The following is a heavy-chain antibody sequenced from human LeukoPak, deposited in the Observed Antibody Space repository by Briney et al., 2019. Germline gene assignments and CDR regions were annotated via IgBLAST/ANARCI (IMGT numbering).Heavy chain of an antibody. J-gene: IGHJ6*02. Sequence: GGSLRLSCAASGFTFSSYAMSWGRQAPGKGLEWVSAISGSGGSTYYADSVKGRFTISRDNSKNTLYLQMNSLRAEDTDVYYCAKVPAGSIGIVYYYYGMDVWGQGTTVTVSS. CDR2: ISGSGGST. CDR1: GFTFSSYA. V-gene: IGHV3-23*01. CDR3: AKVPAGSIGIVYYYYGMDV. D-gene: IGHD3-10*01.